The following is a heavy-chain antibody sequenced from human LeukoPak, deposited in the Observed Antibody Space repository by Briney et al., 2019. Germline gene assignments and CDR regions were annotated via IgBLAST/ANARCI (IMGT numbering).Heavy chain of an antibody. CDR3: AKSMNYYDSSGSDY. D-gene: IGHD3-22*01. CDR2: ISGSGGTT. CDR1: GFTFSSSA. V-gene: IGHV3-23*01. J-gene: IGHJ4*02. Sequence: GGSLRLSCAASGFTFSSSAMSWVRQAPGKGLEWVSGISGSGGTTHYADSVKGRFTISRDNSKNTLYLQVNSLRAEDTAVYYCAKSMNYYDSSGSDYWGQGTLVTVSS.